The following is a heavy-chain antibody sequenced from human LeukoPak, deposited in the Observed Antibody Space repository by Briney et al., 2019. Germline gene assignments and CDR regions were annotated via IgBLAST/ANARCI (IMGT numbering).Heavy chain of an antibody. V-gene: IGHV4-39*01. J-gene: IGHJ3*02. Sequence: PSGTLSLTCTVSGGSISSSSYYWGWLRQPPGKGLEWLGNIYYSGSTHYNPSLKSRVTISGDTSKKQFSLKLRSVTAADTAVYYCGTALYFYDRRGVFDIWGQGTKVTVSS. D-gene: IGHD3-22*01. CDR2: IYYSGST. CDR1: GGSISSSSYY. CDR3: GTALYFYDRRGVFDI.